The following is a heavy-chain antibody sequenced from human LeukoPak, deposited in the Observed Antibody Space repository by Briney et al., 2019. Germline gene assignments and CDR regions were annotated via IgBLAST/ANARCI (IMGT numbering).Heavy chain of an antibody. V-gene: IGHV4-38-2*02. D-gene: IGHD3-10*01. CDR1: GYSISSDYY. J-gene: IGHJ4*02. CDR2: IHHSGRT. CDR3: ARDMGYYYGSGSYFGY. Sequence: SETLSLTCTVSGYSISSDYYWGWIRQPPGKGLEWIGSIHHSGRTYYNPSLKSRVTISIDTSKNQFSLKLSSVTAADTAVYYCARDMGYYYGSGSYFGYWGQGTLVTVSS.